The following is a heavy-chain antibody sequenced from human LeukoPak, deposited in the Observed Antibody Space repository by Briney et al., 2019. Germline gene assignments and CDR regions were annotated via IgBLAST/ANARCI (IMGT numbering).Heavy chain of an antibody. J-gene: IGHJ4*02. Sequence: PGRSLRLSCAASGFTFSSYGMHWVRQAPGKGLEWVAVIWYDGSNKYYADSVKGRFTISRDNSKNTLYLQMNSLRAEDTAVYYCASETYDCSNRLDYWGQGTLVTVSS. CDR1: GFTFSSYG. CDR3: ASETYDCSNRLDY. CDR2: IWYDGSNK. D-gene: IGHD4-11*01. V-gene: IGHV3-33*01.